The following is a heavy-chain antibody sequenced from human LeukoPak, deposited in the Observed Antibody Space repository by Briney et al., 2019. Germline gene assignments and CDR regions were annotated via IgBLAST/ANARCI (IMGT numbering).Heavy chain of an antibody. CDR3: ARELFGRFEY. J-gene: IGHJ4*02. V-gene: IGHV1-18*01. D-gene: IGHD2-21*01. CDR2: INPYNGNT. Sequence: ASVKVSCEASGYTFTTYGIGWVRQAPGQGLECMGWINPYNGNTNYAQKLQGRVTMTTDTSTSTAYMELRSLRSDDTAVYYCARELFGRFEYWGQGTLVTVSS. CDR1: GYTFTTYG.